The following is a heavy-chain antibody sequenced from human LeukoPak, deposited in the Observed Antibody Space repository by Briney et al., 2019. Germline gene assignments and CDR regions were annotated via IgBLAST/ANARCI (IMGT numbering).Heavy chain of an antibody. V-gene: IGHV3-30*18. D-gene: IGHD1-7*01. CDR2: IAFDGSYK. Sequence: AGGSLRLSCAASGFTFSTYGMHWVRQAPGKGLEWVALIAFDGSYKYYADSVKGRFIISRDNSKNTVYLQMDSLKPEDTAMYYCAKDTSVNFPFRGYFDYWGQGTLVTVSS. CDR3: AKDTSVNFPFRGYFDY. CDR1: GFTFSTYG. J-gene: IGHJ4*02.